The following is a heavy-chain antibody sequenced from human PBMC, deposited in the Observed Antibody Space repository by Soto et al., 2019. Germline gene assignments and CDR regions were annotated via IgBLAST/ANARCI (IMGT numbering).Heavy chain of an antibody. CDR1: GFTFSSYG. J-gene: IGHJ4*02. CDR3: ARATAVHFEY. Sequence: GGSLRLSCAASGFTFSSYGMHLVRQAPGKGLEWVAVIWYDGSNKYYADSVKGRFTISRDNSKNTLYLQMNSLRAEDTAVYYCARATAVHFEYWGEGTLVTVSS. V-gene: IGHV3-33*01. CDR2: IWYDGSNK.